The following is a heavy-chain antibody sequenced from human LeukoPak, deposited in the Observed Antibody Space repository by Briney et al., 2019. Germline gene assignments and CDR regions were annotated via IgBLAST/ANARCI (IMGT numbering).Heavy chain of an antibody. CDR2: INHSGST. CDR1: GGSFSGYY. D-gene: IGHD3-22*01. CDR3: ARVTSNYYDSSGFAP. J-gene: IGHJ5*02. Sequence: PSETLSLTCGVYGGSFSGYYWSWIRQPPGKGLAWIGEINHSGSTNYSPFLKSRVTISLDTSKNQFSLKLSSVTAADTAVYYCARVTSNYYDSSGFAPWGQGTLVTVSS. V-gene: IGHV4-34*01.